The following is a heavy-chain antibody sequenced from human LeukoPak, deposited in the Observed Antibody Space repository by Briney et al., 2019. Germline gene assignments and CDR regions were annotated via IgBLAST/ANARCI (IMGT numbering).Heavy chain of an antibody. CDR2: IYYSGST. J-gene: IGHJ4*02. D-gene: IGHD3-22*01. V-gene: IGHV4-59*01. Sequence: PSETLSLTCTVSGGSPNSYYWSWIRQPPGKGLEWVGYIYYSGSTNYNPSLKSGVTISVDTSKNQFSLKLSSVTAADTAVYYCARGAPYYYDSSGYLFDYWGQGTLVTVSS. CDR3: ARGAPYYYDSSGYLFDY. CDR1: GGSPNSYY.